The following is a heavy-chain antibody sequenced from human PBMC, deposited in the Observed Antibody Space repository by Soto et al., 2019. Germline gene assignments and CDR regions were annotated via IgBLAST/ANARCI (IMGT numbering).Heavy chain of an antibody. D-gene: IGHD6-13*01. J-gene: IGHJ4*02. V-gene: IGHV3-9*01. CDR1: GFTFDDDA. Sequence: EVQLVESGGGLVQPGRSLRLSCVASGFTFDDDAMHWVRQAPGKGLEWVSGISWNSGSIGYADSVKGWFTISTDIAKNSLYLQMNSLRAEDTALYYCAKSTAAAFDYWGQGTLVTVSS. CDR3: AKSTAAAFDY. CDR2: ISWNSGSI.